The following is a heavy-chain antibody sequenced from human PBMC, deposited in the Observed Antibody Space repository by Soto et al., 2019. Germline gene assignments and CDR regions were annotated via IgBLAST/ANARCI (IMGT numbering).Heavy chain of an antibody. Sequence: GGSLRLSCAASGFTFSSYGMHWVRQAPGKGLEWVAVIWYDGSNKYYADSVKGRFTISRDNSKNTLYLQVNSLRAEDTAVYYCAREYGSGSYYPNWFDPWGQGTLVTVSS. J-gene: IGHJ5*02. CDR2: IWYDGSNK. V-gene: IGHV3-33*01. CDR1: GFTFSSYG. CDR3: AREYGSGSYYPNWFDP. D-gene: IGHD3-10*01.